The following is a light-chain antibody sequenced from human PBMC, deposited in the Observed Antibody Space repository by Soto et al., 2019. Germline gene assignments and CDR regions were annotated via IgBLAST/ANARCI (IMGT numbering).Light chain of an antibody. CDR1: QTISNY. CDR3: QQYYIYAT. J-gene: IGKJ1*01. V-gene: IGKV1-5*03. CDR2: RSS. Sequence: DIQMTQSPSTLSASVGDRVTITCRASQTISNYLTWYQQRPGKAPKLLIYRSSILQNEVASRFSGSGSGTEFTITISSLQPDDFATYYCQQYYIYATFGQGTRVEI.